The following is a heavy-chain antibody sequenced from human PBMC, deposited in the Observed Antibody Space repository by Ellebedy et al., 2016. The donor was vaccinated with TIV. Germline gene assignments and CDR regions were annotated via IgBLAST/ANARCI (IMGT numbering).Heavy chain of an antibody. Sequence: AASVEVSCKTSGYTFRYYGITWVRQPPGQGLEWMGWISTYNGNTKYVQKYQDRITMTTDKSTATAYMELRSLRSDDTAIYYCARNPYKTRYFDSWGQGTLVTVSS. V-gene: IGHV1-18*04. J-gene: IGHJ5*01. D-gene: IGHD1-14*01. CDR2: ISTYNGNT. CDR1: GYTFRYYG. CDR3: ARNPYKTRYFDS.